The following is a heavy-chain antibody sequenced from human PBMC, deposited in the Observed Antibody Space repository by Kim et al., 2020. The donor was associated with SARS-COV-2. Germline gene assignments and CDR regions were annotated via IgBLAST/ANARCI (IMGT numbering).Heavy chain of an antibody. CDR3: VRGQQWLIKN. V-gene: IGHV3-43*02. J-gene: IGHJ4*02. D-gene: IGHD6-19*01. CDR2: ISRDGGEI. Sequence: GGSLRLSCAASGFTFDGYALHWVRQVPGKGLEWVALISRDGGEIKYADFVKGRYTIPRDNSKKSVYLQRNSLRSEDTALYYCVRGQQWLIKNWGQGTQVTVSS. CDR1: GFTFDGYA.